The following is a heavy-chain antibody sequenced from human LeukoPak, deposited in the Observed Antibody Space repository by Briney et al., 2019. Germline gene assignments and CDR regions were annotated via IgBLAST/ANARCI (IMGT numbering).Heavy chain of an antibody. V-gene: IGHV3-23*01. CDR3: ARSGVAGLGDFDY. D-gene: IGHD3-16*01. J-gene: IGHJ4*02. CDR1: GFIFSSYA. Sequence: GGSLRLSCAASGFIFSSYAMNWVRQAPGKGLEWVAVISGGGSTTIYADSVKGRFTISRDDSKKTLYLQMNSLRAEDTAVYYCARSGVAGLGDFDYWGQGTLVTVSS. CDR2: ISGGGSTT.